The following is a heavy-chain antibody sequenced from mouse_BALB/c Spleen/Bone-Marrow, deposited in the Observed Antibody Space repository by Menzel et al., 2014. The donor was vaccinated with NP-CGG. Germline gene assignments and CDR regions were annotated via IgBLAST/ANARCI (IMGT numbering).Heavy chain of an antibody. CDR3: ALNWDSAY. V-gene: IGHV5-6*01. CDR1: GFTFSSYG. Sequence: EVQLQQSGGDLVKPGGSLKLSCAASGFTFSSYGMSWVRQTPDKRLEWVATINNGGTYTYYPDSVKGRFTIPRDNAKNTLYLQMSSLKSEDTAMYYCALNWDSAYWGQGTLVTVSA. CDR2: INNGGTYT. J-gene: IGHJ3*01. D-gene: IGHD4-1*02.